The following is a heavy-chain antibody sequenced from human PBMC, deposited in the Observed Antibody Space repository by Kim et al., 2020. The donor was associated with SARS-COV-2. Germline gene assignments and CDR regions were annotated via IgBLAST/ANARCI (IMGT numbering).Heavy chain of an antibody. V-gene: IGHV3-74*03. CDR3: VRGGVTGSLLDQ. Sequence: GGSLRLSCAASGFTFSSFWMHWVRQTPGKGLVWVSRINSDGTTTTYADSVKGRFTISRDNARDTLSLQMSSLREDETAVYYCVRGGVTGSLLDQWGQGNLVTVHS. D-gene: IGHD1-1*01. J-gene: IGHJ1*01. CDR1: GFTFSSFW. CDR2: INSDGTTT.